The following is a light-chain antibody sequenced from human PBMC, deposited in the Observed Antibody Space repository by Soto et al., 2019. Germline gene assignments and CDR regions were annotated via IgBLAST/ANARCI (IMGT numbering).Light chain of an antibody. Sequence: EIVLTQSPGTLSLSPGEGATLSCRASQSVSSNTLAWYQHKPGQAPRLLIYGASSRTTDIPDRFSGSGSGTDFTLTISRLEPEDFAVYYCQQYVTSPLTFGGGTKVEIK. CDR3: QQYVTSPLT. CDR1: QSVSSNT. CDR2: GAS. V-gene: IGKV3-20*01. J-gene: IGKJ4*01.